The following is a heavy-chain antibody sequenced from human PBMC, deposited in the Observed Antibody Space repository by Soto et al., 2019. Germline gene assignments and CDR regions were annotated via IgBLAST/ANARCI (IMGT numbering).Heavy chain of an antibody. CDR2: IGTAGDT. CDR1: GFTFSSYD. J-gene: IGHJ6*02. Sequence: EVQLVESGGGLVQPGGSLRLSCAASGFTFSSYDMHWVRQATGKGLEWVSAIGTAGDTYYPGSVKGRFTISRENAKNSVYLQMNSLRAGDTAVYYCARGYTGRYGMDFWGQGTTVTVSS. CDR3: ARGYTGRYGMDF. V-gene: IGHV3-13*01. D-gene: IGHD5-18*01.